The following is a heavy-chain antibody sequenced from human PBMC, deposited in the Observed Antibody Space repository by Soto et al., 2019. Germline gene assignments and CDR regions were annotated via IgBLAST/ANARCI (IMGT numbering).Heavy chain of an antibody. CDR3: ARSHYTYGLLIDY. D-gene: IGHD2-8*01. V-gene: IGHV4-39*01. Sequence: SETLSLTCPVSGDSITTNGYYWGWIRQPPGKGLQWIGNVYWTGSTFSHPSLTSRVFISVDTSKNEFSLRLTSVTAADTAVYYCARSHYTYGLLIDYWGPGTLVTVSS. J-gene: IGHJ4*02. CDR2: VYWTGST. CDR1: GDSITTNGYY.